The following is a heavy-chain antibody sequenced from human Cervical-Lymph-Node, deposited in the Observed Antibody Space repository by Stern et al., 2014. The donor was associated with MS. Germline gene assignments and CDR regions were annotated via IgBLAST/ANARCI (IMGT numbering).Heavy chain of an antibody. J-gene: IGHJ5*02. CDR1: GGTFSKFP. CDR3: ALSSETSDRWYSLGYDL. Sequence: VQLVQSGAEVTKPGSSAKVSCKASGGTFSKFPSSWVRQAPGQGLEWMGGLFPVFGTPTYAQEFRGSVTITADVSTSTVYMELSSLRSDDTAVYYCALSSETSDRWYSLGYDLWGQGTLVTVSS. D-gene: IGHD6-13*01. V-gene: IGHV1-69*01. CDR2: LFPVFGTP.